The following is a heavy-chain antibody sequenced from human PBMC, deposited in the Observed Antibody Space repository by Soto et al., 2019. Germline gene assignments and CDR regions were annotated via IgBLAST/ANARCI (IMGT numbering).Heavy chain of an antibody. D-gene: IGHD5-18*01. CDR3: AKVTKARPTSFDP. CDR1: GYTFTGYY. Sequence: QVQLVQSGAEVKKPGASVKVSCKASGYTFTGYYMHWVRQAPGQGLEWMGWINPNSGGTNYAQKFQGRVTMTRYTFISTAYMEKNKLRSNDTAVYYCAKVTKARPTSFDPWGEGAQVTDSS. J-gene: IGHJ5*02. V-gene: IGHV1-2*02. CDR2: INPNSGGT.